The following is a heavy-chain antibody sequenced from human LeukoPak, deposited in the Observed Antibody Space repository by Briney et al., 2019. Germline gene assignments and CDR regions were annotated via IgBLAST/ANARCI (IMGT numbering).Heavy chain of an antibody. CDR3: ARETTYYDSSGYYRVAWFDP. V-gene: IGHV4-59*01. CDR2: IYYSGST. Sequence: SETLSLTCTVSGGSISSYYWSWIRQPPGKGLEWIGYIYYSGSTNYNPSLKSRVTTSVDTSKNQFSLKLSSVTAADMAVYYCARETTYYDSSGYYRVAWFDPWGQGTLVTVSS. J-gene: IGHJ5*02. CDR1: GGSISSYY. D-gene: IGHD3-22*01.